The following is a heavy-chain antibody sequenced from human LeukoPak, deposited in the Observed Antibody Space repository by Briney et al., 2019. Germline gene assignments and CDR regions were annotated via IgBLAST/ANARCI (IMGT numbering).Heavy chain of an antibody. Sequence: GGSLRLSCAASGFIFSNSIMDWVRQAPGKGLEWISSISSTGNTMYCADSVKGRFTISRDNAKNSLYLQMNSLRDEDSAVYYCASMVRGLNYFDYWGQGTLVTASS. J-gene: IGHJ4*02. CDR1: GFIFSNSI. CDR3: ASMVRGLNYFDY. D-gene: IGHD3-10*01. V-gene: IGHV3-48*02. CDR2: ISSTGNTM.